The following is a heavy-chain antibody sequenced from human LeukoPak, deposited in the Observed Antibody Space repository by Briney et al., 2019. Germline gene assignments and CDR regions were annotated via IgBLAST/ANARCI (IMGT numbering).Heavy chain of an antibody. CDR3: ARDLGGDAYEI. Sequence: GGSLILSCAATGFTFSNQWMSWVRQAPGKGLEWVATIYVDGSTKYLLDSVRGRFTISRDNAENSLYLQMNSLRADDTAVYYCARDLGGDAYEIWGQGTMVIVSS. V-gene: IGHV3-7*04. J-gene: IGHJ3*02. D-gene: IGHD1-26*01. CDR1: GFTFSNQW. CDR2: IYVDGSTK.